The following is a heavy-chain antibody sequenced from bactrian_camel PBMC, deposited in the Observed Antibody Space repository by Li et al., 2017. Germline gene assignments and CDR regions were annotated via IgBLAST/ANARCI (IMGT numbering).Heavy chain of an antibody. CDR1: SYNHGSN. J-gene: IGHJ4*01. V-gene: IGHV3S42*01. CDR2: LFPAAGDST. Sequence: VQLVESGGGSVQAGGSLRLSCATSSYNHGSNLGWFRQAPGKEREGVACLFPAAGDSTRYADSVKGRFTISQDNAKNTAYLLMNSLKPEDTAMYYRAASAYGYRTCAFTGTYQYRGRGTQVTVS. D-gene: IGHD7*01.